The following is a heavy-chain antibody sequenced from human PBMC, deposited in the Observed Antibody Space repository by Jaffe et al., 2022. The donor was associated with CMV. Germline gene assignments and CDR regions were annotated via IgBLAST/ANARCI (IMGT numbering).Heavy chain of an antibody. CDR3: TRDLRSYGLDV. CDR2: IGNSGRPI. Sequence: QLVESGGGFIQPGGSLRLSCAGSGFTFSSYSMNWVRQAPGKGLEWVSYIGNSGRPIYYADSVKGRFTVSRDNGEKSVYLQMNSLRDEDTAVYYCTRDLRSYGLDVWGQGTTVTVSS. V-gene: IGHV3-48*02. J-gene: IGHJ6*02. CDR1: GFTFSSYS.